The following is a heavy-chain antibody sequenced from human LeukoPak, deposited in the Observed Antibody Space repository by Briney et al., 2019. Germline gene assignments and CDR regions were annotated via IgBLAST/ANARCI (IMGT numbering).Heavy chain of an antibody. J-gene: IGHJ4*02. Sequence: SETLSLTCTVSGYSISSGYYWGWIRQPPGKGLEWIAGIYHSGNIYYNPSLKSRVTISVDTSKNQFSLKLSSVTAADTAVYYCARDSPDSGSYPNFDYWGQGTLVTVSS. CDR1: GYSISSGYY. CDR3: ARDSPDSGSYPNFDY. V-gene: IGHV4-38-2*02. CDR2: IYHSGNI. D-gene: IGHD1-26*01.